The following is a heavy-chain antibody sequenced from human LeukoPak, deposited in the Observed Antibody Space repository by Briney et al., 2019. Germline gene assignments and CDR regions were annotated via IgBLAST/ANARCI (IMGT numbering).Heavy chain of an antibody. D-gene: IGHD3-10*01. J-gene: IGHJ3*02. Sequence: PGGSLRLSCAASGFTFSDYWMHWIRQTPGKGPVWVSRINSDGTTITYADSVRGRFTISRDNAKNTLHVQMNSLRAEDTAVYYCAKFGGAFDIWGQGTMVTVSS. V-gene: IGHV3-74*01. CDR3: AKFGGAFDI. CDR2: INSDGTTI. CDR1: GFTFSDYW.